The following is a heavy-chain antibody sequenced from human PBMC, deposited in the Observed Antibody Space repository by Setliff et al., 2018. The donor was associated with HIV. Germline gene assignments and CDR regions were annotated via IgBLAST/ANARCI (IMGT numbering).Heavy chain of an antibody. D-gene: IGHD6-19*01. CDR3: AGMKIAVAGTGFDN. Sequence: LSLTCSISGGSIDSYFWSWTRQSPGKGLEWIGYVYTRGSTNYNPSLKSRVTISVDTSKNHFSLKLTSVTAADTAVYYCAGMKIAVAGTGFDNWGQGTLVTVSS. CDR2: VYTRGST. V-gene: IGHV4-4*08. CDR1: GGSIDSYF. J-gene: IGHJ4*02.